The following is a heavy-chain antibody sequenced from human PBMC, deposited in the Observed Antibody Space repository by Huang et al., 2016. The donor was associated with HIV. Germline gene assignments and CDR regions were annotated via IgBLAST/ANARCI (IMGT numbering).Heavy chain of an antibody. D-gene: IGHD1-7*01. Sequence: VESGGRLVQPGGSIRLSCVGSTFRFGDYWMSWVRQSPGKGLEWVANIKQDESEKDYVDSVNGRFNISRYNAKKVLFLEMNNVRVEDTATYYCATKTAAMDIWGQGTTVTVS. J-gene: IGHJ6*02. CDR2: IKQDESEK. CDR1: TFRFGDYW. CDR3: ATKTAAMDI. V-gene: IGHV3-7*01.